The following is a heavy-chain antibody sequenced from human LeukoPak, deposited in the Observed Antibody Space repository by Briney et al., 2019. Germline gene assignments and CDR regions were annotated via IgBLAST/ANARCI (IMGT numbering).Heavy chain of an antibody. CDR1: GGSISSSNHY. J-gene: IGHJ5*02. CDR3: ARGRLLMRFDP. CDR2: MYYSGGT. V-gene: IGHV4-39*07. Sequence: PSETLSLTCTVSGGSISSSNHYWGWIRQPPGKGLEWIGCMYYSGGTNYNPSLRSRVTISVDTSKKQFSLKLSSVTAADTAVYYCARGRLLMRFDPWGQGTLVTVSS. D-gene: IGHD3-16*01.